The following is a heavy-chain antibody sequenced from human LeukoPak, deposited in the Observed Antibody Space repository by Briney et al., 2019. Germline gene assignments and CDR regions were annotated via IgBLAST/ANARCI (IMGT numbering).Heavy chain of an antibody. Sequence: ASVSVSFKASGYIFISYYMYWVRQTPGQGREWMGIMNPSGGSTSYAKKSQGRVTMTRNTSTSTVYMELSSLRSEDTAVYYCARDRGSKRVAYCGGDCYIGYFDLWGRGTLVTVSS. D-gene: IGHD2-21*02. CDR3: ARDRGSKRVAYCGGDCYIGYFDL. J-gene: IGHJ2*01. CDR1: GYIFISYY. V-gene: IGHV1-46*01. CDR2: MNPSGGST.